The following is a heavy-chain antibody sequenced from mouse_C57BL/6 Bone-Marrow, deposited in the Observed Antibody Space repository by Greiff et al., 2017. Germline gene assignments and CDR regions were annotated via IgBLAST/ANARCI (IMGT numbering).Heavy chain of an antibody. CDR3: ARVRGYDDWYFDV. CDR1: GFTFSDYG. V-gene: IGHV5-17*01. D-gene: IGHD2-2*01. J-gene: IGHJ1*03. CDR2: ISSGSSTI. Sequence: EVMLVESGGGLVKPGGSLKLSCAASGFTFSDYGMHWVRQAPEKGLEWVAYISSGSSTIYSADTVKGRFTISRDNAKNTLFLQMASLRSEDTAMYYCARVRGYDDWYFDVWGTGTTVTVSS.